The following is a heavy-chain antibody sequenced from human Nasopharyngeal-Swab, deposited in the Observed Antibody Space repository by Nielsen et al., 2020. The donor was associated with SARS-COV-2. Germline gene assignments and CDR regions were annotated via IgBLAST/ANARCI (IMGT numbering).Heavy chain of an antibody. Sequence: GESLKISCAASGFTFNIYTMNWVRPAPGKGLEWVSAISSTGDYIYYAASVKGRFTISRDNAKNSLYLQMDNLRAEDTAVYYCARNTPAMFAYWGRGTLVTVSS. J-gene: IGHJ4*02. CDR1: GFTFNIYT. V-gene: IGHV3-21*01. D-gene: IGHD2-2*02. CDR2: ISSTGDYI. CDR3: ARNTPAMFAY.